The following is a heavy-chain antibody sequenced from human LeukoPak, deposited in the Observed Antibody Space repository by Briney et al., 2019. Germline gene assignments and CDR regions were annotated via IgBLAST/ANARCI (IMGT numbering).Heavy chain of an antibody. CDR3: ARSSRTYFWSGSKSHWFDP. CDR1: GGSISSHY. D-gene: IGHD3-3*01. J-gene: IGHJ5*02. CDR2: IYYSGST. Sequence: PSETLPLTCTVSGGSISSHYWSWIRQSPGKGLEWIGYIYYSGSTNYNPSLKSRVTISVDTSKNQFSLKLSSVTAADTAVYYCARSSRTYFWSGSKSHWFDPWGQGTLVTVSS. V-gene: IGHV4-59*11.